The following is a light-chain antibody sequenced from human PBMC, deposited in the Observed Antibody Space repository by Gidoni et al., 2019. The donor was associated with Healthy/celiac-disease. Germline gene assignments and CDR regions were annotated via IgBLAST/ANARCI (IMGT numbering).Light chain of an antibody. CDR2: AAS. J-gene: IGKJ1*01. V-gene: IGKV3-20*01. CDR1: QSVSSNY. CDR3: QQYGSSPQT. Sequence: IVLTQSPGTLSLSPGERATLSCRASQSVSSNYLAWYQQKPDQAPRLLIYAASSRATGIPDSFSGSGSGTDFTLTISRLEAEDLAVYCCQQYGSSPQTFGQGTKVEIK.